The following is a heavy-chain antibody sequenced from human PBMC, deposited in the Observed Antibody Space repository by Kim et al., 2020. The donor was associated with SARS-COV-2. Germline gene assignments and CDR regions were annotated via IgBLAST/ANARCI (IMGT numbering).Heavy chain of an antibody. CDR3: AREATGYSSAWNWFDP. V-gene: IGHV3-21*01. J-gene: IGHJ5*02. D-gene: IGHD6-19*01. Sequence: SVKCRFTISRDNAKNSLYLQMNSLRAEDTAVYYCAREATGYSSAWNWFDPWGQGTLVTVSS.